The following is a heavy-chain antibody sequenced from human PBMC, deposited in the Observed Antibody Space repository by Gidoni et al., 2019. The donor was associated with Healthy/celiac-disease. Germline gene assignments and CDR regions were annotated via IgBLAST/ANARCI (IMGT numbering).Heavy chain of an antibody. J-gene: IGHJ6*02. CDR1: GFPSSNSG. D-gene: IGHD2-2*03. CDR3: AKDGYCSSTSCLVYYYYYGMDV. V-gene: IGHV3-30*18. Sequence: QVQLPEPRGGVVQPGRSLRLSCAASGFPSSNSGIPWVRQAPGKGLEWVAVRAYDGSNKYYADSVKGRFTISRDNSKNTLYLQMNSLRAEDTAVYYCAKDGYCSSTSCLVYYYYYGMDVWGQGTTVTVSS. CDR2: RAYDGSNK.